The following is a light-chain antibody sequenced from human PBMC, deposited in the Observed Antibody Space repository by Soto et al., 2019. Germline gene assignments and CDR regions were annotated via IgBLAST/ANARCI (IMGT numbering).Light chain of an antibody. CDR1: QNVRTF. CDR2: GAS. V-gene: IGKV3-11*01. CDR3: QQHSHWPPWT. J-gene: IGKJ1*01. Sequence: EVVLTRSPATLSLSPGERATLSCRASQNVRTFLDWYQQKPGQAPRLLIYGASNRTIGIPARFSGSGSGTNFTLTISSLEPEDFAVYYCQQHSHWPPWTFGQGTRVEIQ.